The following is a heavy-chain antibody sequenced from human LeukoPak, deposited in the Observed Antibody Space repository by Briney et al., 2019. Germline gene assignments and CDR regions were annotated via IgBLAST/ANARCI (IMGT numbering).Heavy chain of an antibody. D-gene: IGHD6-19*01. CDR3: VKSPGSGWPV. CDR1: GFTFSSFA. Sequence: GGSLRLSCAASGFTFSSFAMHWVRQAPGKGLEYLSAIYSDGSRTYYADSVKGRFTISRDNSKNTLYFEMSSLRVEDTAVYYCVKSPGSGWPVWGQGTLLTVSS. CDR2: IYSDGSRT. J-gene: IGHJ4*02. V-gene: IGHV3-64D*06.